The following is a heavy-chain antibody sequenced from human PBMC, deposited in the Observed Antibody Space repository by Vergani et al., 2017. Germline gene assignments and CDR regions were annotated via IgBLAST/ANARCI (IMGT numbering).Heavy chain of an antibody. J-gene: IGHJ4*02. CDR3: AKHFRGWGIDY. Sequence: QVQLVESGGGVVQRGGSLRLSCATSGFTLSHYDMQWIRQGPGKGLEFVAFIQFDGSNQEYAHSVTGRFTLSRDFSKNTLYLQMNSLRTDDTATYYCAKHFRGWGIDYWGQGTQVIVSS. CDR2: IQFDGSNQ. CDR1: GFTLSHYD. V-gene: IGHV3-30*02. D-gene: IGHD3-16*01.